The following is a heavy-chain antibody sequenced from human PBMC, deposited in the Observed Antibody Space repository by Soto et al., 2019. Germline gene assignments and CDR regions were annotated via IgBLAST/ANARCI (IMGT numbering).Heavy chain of an antibody. CDR2: IIPIFGTA. CDR1: GGTFSSYA. J-gene: IGHJ6*02. Sequence: ASVKVSCKASGGTFSSYAISWVRQAPGQGLEWMGGIIPIFGTANYAQKFQGRVTITADESTSTAYMELSSLRSEDTAVYYCARDLNMITFGGVIVMGNYYYGMDVWGQGTTVTVSS. D-gene: IGHD3-16*02. V-gene: IGHV1-69*13. CDR3: ARDLNMITFGGVIVMGNYYYGMDV.